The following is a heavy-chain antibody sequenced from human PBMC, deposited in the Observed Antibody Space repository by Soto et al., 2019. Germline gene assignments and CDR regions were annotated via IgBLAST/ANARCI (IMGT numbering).Heavy chain of an antibody. CDR3: ARVGYYYDSSGYYYSYYFDF. Sequence: PSETLSLTCTVSGGSISSYYWSWIRQPPGKGLEWIGYIYYSGSTNYNPSLKSRVTISVDTSKNQFSLKLSSVTAADTAVYYCARVGYYYDSSGYYYSYYFDFRGQGTLVTVSS. D-gene: IGHD3-22*01. V-gene: IGHV4-59*01. CDR2: IYYSGST. J-gene: IGHJ4*02. CDR1: GGSISSYY.